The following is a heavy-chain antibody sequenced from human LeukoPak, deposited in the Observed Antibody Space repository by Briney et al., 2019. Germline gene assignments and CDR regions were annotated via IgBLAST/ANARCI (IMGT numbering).Heavy chain of an antibody. CDR1: GYSFTGYY. CDR3: ARVQLERSGEPFDY. V-gene: IGHV1-46*01. J-gene: IGHJ4*02. CDR2: INPGGDNT. D-gene: IGHD1-1*01. Sequence: ASVKVSCKASGYSFTGYYMHWVRQAPGQGLEWMGLINPGGDNTDYAQNFQGRVTMTRDTSITTAYMELSSLRSDDTAVYYCARVQLERSGEPFDYWGQGTLVTVSS.